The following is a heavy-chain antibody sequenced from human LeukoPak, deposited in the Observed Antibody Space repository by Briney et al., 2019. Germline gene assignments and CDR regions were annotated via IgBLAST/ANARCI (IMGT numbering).Heavy chain of an antibody. V-gene: IGHV4-4*07. D-gene: IGHD3-22*01. Sequence: SETLSLTCTVSGFSIGNFYWSWIRQPAGKGLEWIGRIYSSGTTSYNPSLESRVTMSIDTSKNQFSLHLSTVTAADTAVYYCARDSPTSINRDDSVYCFDYWGQGTLVTVSS. CDR3: ARDSPTSINRDDSVYCFDY. CDR2: IYSSGTT. CDR1: GFSIGNFY. J-gene: IGHJ4*02.